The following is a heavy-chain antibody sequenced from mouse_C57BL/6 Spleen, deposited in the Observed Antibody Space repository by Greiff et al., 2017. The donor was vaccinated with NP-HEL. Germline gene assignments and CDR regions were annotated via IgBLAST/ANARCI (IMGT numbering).Heavy chain of an antibody. Sequence: QVQLQQSGAELVKPGASVKISCKASGYAFSSYWMNWVKQRPGKGLEWIGQIYPGDGDTNYNGKVKGKATLTADKSSSTAYMQLSSLTSEDTAVYFCAAGRSITTVVEGNYYAMDYWGQGTSVTVSS. CDR3: AAGRSITTVVEGNYYAMDY. CDR1: GYAFSSYW. V-gene: IGHV1-80*01. D-gene: IGHD1-1*01. CDR2: IYPGDGDT. J-gene: IGHJ4*01.